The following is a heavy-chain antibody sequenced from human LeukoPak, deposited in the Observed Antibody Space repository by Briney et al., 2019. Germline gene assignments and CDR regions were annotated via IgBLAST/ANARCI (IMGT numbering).Heavy chain of an antibody. CDR2: ISSSSSYI. Sequence: GGSLRLSCAASGFTFSSYSMNWVRQAPGKGLEWVSSISSSSSYIYYADSVKGRFTISRDNAKNSLYLQMNSLRAEDTAVYYCARDGGIGLDTAMVPFDCWGQGTLVTVSS. J-gene: IGHJ4*02. D-gene: IGHD5-18*01. V-gene: IGHV3-21*01. CDR3: ARDGGIGLDTAMVPFDC. CDR1: GFTFSSYS.